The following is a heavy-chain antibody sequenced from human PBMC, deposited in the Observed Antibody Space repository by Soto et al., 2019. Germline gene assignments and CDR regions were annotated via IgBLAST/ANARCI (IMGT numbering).Heavy chain of an antibody. CDR3: ARDGAVAGDSNFDY. CDR1: GYTFTSSA. J-gene: IGHJ4*02. D-gene: IGHD6-19*01. V-gene: IGHV1-3*01. CDR2: INAGNGNI. Sequence: WASVKVSCKASGYTFTSSAIHWVRQAPGQGLEWMGWINAGNGNIKHSQKFQHRVTITRDTSASTAYMELSSLRFEDTAVYYCARDGAVAGDSNFDYWGQGTLVTVSS.